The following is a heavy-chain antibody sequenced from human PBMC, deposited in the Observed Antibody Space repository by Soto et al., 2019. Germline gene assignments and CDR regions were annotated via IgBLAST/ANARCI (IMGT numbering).Heavy chain of an antibody. V-gene: IGHV4-30-4*01. CDR1: GGSISSGDYY. J-gene: IGHJ4*02. CDR2: IYYSGST. CDR3: ACQRGAYFDY. Sequence: SETLSLTCTVSGGSISSGDYYWSWIRQPPGKGLEWIGYIYYSGSTYYNPSLKSRVTISVDTSKNQFPLKLSSVTAADTAVYYCACQRGAYFDYWGQGTLVTVSS.